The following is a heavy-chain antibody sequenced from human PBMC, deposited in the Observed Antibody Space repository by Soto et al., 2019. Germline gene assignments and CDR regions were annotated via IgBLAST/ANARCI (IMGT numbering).Heavy chain of an antibody. Sequence: QVQLVESGGGVVQPGRSLTLSCVASGFTFSSYGMHWVRQAPGKGLEWVAFIWYEGRNENYTDSVKGRFSISRDNSKNTLYLQMNSLRADDTAVYYCARGTATDGLDSWGQGTLVTVSS. V-gene: IGHV3-33*01. D-gene: IGHD2-21*02. CDR3: ARGTATDGLDS. J-gene: IGHJ5*01. CDR1: GFTFSSYG. CDR2: IWYEGRNE.